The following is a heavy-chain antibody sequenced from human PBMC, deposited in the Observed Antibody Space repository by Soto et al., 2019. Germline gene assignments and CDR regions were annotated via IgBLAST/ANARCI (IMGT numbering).Heavy chain of an antibody. CDR1: GGSINTGGYF. Sequence: SETLSLTCTVSGGSINTGGYFWSWIRQHTGKGPEWIGYFYYTGSIHYNPSLESRVTIVADTSKNQLSLILSSVSAADTAVYYCARAKFTPAAMDHTDYRGQAAPVTVSS. J-gene: IGHJ4*02. CDR3: ARAKFTPAAMDHTDY. CDR2: FYYTGSI. V-gene: IGHV4-31*03. D-gene: IGHD2-2*03.